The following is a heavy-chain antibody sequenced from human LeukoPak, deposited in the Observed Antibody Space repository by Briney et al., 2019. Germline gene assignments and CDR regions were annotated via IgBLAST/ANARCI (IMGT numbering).Heavy chain of an antibody. D-gene: IGHD5-12*01. J-gene: IGHJ4*02. CDR3: ARTNGGYEYN. CDR2: IRYDGSNK. Sequence: EAGGSLRLSCAASGFTFSSYGMHWVRQAPGKGLEWVAFIRYDGSNKYYADSVKGRFTISRDNSKNTLYLHVNSLRSDDTAVYYCARTNGGYEYNWGQGTRVIVSS. V-gene: IGHV3-30*02. CDR1: GFTFSSYG.